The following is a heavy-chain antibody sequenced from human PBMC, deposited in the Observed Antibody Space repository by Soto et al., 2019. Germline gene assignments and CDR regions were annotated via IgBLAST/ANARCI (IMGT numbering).Heavy chain of an antibody. J-gene: IGHJ4*02. D-gene: IGHD2-15*01. V-gene: IGHV4-39*01. Sequence: SETLSLTCSVSGGSTSSNNYYWGWIRQPPGKGLEWIGSIYYSGSTYYNPSLASRVTISVDTSKNQFSLKLSSVTAADTAVYYCALGYCSCGSCWDFDYWGQGSLVTVSS. CDR3: ALGYCSCGSCWDFDY. CDR2: IYYSGST. CDR1: GGSTSSNNYY.